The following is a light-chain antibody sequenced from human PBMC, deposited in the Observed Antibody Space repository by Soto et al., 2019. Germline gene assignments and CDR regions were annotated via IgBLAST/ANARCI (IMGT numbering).Light chain of an antibody. CDR3: TSYTSSNTYV. J-gene: IGLJ1*01. Sequence: QSLLTQPASVSGSPGQSITISCTGTSSDVGAYDYVSWYQQHPGKAPKLMIFEVSDRPSGVSNRFSGSKSGNTASLTISGLQAEDEADYYCTSYTSSNTYVFGTGTKVTVL. CDR1: SSDVGAYDY. V-gene: IGLV2-14*01. CDR2: EVS.